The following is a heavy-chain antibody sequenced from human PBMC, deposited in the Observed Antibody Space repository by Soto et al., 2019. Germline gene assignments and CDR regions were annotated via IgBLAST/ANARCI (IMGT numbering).Heavy chain of an antibody. CDR1: GGTFSSYA. D-gene: IGHD5-18*01. Sequence: SVKVSFKASGGTFSSYAISWVRQAPGQGLEWMGGIIPIFGTANYAQKFQGRVTITADKSTSTAYMELSSLRSEDTAVYYCARATPGIQLPRPGAFDIWGQGTMVTVSS. CDR3: ARATPGIQLPRPGAFDI. J-gene: IGHJ3*02. CDR2: IIPIFGTA. V-gene: IGHV1-69*06.